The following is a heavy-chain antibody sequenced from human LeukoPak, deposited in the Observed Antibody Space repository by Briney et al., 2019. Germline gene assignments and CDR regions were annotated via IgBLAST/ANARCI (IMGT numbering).Heavy chain of an antibody. CDR2: ISWNSGSI. CDR3: AKGQQLVSHNFDY. Sequence: PGRSLRLSCAASGFTFDDYAMHWVRQAPGKGLEWVSGISWNSGSIGYADSVKGRFTISRDNAKNSLYLRMNSLRAEDTALYYCAKGQQLVSHNFDYWGQGTLVTVSS. V-gene: IGHV3-9*01. J-gene: IGHJ4*02. D-gene: IGHD6-13*01. CDR1: GFTFDDYA.